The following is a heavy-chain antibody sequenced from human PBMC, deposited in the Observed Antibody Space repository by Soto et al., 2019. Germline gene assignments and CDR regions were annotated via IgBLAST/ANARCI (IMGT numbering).Heavy chain of an antibody. J-gene: IGHJ6*02. CDR3: TSMNCSGGSCYYYYGMDV. V-gene: IGHV1-69*12. D-gene: IGHD2-15*01. CDR2: IIPIFGTA. Sequence: QVQRVQSGAEVKKPGSSVKVSCKASGGTFSSYAISWVRQAPGQGLEWMGGIIPIFGTANYAQKFQGRVTITADETTSTAYMELSSLRSEDTAVYSCTSMNCSGGSCYYYYGMDVWGQGTTVTVSS. CDR1: GGTFSSYA.